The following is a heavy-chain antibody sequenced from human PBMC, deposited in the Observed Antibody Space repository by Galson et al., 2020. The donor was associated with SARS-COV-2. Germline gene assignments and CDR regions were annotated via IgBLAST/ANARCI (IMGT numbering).Heavy chain of an antibody. V-gene: IGHV3-48*03. CDR1: GFTFSSYE. CDR2: ISSSGSTI. D-gene: IGHD6-6*01. CDR3: ARDWNPYSSSPTSYYYYGMDV. Sequence: PGGSLRLSCAASGFTFSSYEMNWVRQAPGKGLEWVSSISSSGSTIYYADSVKGRFTISRDNAKNSLYLQMNSLRAEDTAVYYCARDWNPYSSSPTSYYYYGMDVWGQGTTVTVSS. J-gene: IGHJ6*02.